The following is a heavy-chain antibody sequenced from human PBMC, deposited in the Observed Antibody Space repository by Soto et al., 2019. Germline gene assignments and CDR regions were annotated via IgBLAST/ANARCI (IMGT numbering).Heavy chain of an antibody. Sequence: EVQLLESGGDLIQAGGSLRLSCAASGFTLSSYALTWVRQGPGKGLGWVSVISASGSDTFFRDSVKGRFTISRDTSKNTLYLQMNSLGVEDTAVYYCAKTIVPAGIDAFDVWGRGTMVTVSS. CDR3: AKTIVPAGIDAFDV. V-gene: IGHV3-23*01. J-gene: IGHJ3*01. D-gene: IGHD2-2*02. CDR1: GFTLSSYA. CDR2: ISASGSDT.